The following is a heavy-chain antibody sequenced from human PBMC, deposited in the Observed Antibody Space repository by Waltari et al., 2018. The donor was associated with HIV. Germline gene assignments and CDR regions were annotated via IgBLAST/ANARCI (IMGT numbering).Heavy chain of an antibody. CDR3: ARQFTTGTTIYHYYYGMDV. V-gene: IGHV4-4*07. CDR2: IYTSGTT. J-gene: IGHJ6*02. D-gene: IGHD1-1*01. CDR1: GGSISSYY. Sequence: QVQLQESGPGLVKPSATLSLTCTVSGGSISSYYCIWIRQPAGQGLEWIGRIYTSGTTTYNPSLRSRVTMSVDTSKNQFSLKLSSVTAADTAVYYCARQFTTGTTIYHYYYGMDVWGQGTTVTVSS.